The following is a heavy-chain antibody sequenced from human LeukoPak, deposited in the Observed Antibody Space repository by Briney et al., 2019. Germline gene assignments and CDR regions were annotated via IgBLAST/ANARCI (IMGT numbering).Heavy chain of an antibody. CDR1: GFTFSSYD. CDR3: ARASIAAAGGALYYYGMDV. CDR2: IGTAGDT. D-gene: IGHD6-13*01. V-gene: IGHV3-13*01. Sequence: GGSLGLSCAASGFTFSSYDMHWVRQATGKGLEWVSAIGTAGDTYYPGSVKGRFTISRENAKNSLYLQMNSLRAEDTAVYYCARASIAAAGGALYYYGMDVWGQGTTVTVSS. J-gene: IGHJ6*02.